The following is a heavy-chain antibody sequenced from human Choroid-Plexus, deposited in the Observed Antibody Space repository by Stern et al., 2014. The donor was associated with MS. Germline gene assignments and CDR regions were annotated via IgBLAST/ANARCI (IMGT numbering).Heavy chain of an antibody. Sequence: EVHLVESGGGLVQPGRSLRLSCVTSGFTFGEFDMHWVRQATGKGLDWVSGISWKNGVLGYADSVKGRFTISRDTGKNSLYLQMDSLTTDDTAIYYCVKDARYCTSDSCYLDHWGQGTLVTVSS. J-gene: IGHJ4*02. V-gene: IGHV3-9*01. D-gene: IGHD2-8*01. CDR1: GFTFGEFD. CDR3: VKDARYCTSDSCYLDH. CDR2: ISWKNGVL.